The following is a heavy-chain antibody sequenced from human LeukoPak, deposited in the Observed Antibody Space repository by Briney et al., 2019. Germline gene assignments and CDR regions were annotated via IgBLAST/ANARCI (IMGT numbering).Heavy chain of an antibody. CDR1: GFTFSSYW. Sequence: GGSLRLSCAASGFTFSSYWMSWVRQAPGKGLEWVANIKQDGSEKYYVDSVKGRFTISRDNAKNSLYLQMNSLRAEDTAVYYCARVVAVAGLASNFDYWGQGTLVTVSS. CDR3: ARVVAVAGLASNFDY. V-gene: IGHV3-7*01. D-gene: IGHD6-19*01. J-gene: IGHJ4*02. CDR2: IKQDGSEK.